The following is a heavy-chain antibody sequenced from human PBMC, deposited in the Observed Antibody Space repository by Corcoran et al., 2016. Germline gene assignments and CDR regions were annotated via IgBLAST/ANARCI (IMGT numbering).Heavy chain of an antibody. J-gene: IGHJ4*02. CDR1: GGSISSSSYY. CDR2: IYYSGST. Sequence: QLQLQESGPGLVKPSETLSLTCTVSGGSISSSSYYWGWIRQPPGKGLEWIGSIYYSGSTYYNPSLKSRVTISVDTSKNQFSLKLSSVTAAATAVYYCAREGIVVVPAAEEAVDYWGQGILVTVSS. CDR3: AREGIVVVPAAEEAVDY. D-gene: IGHD2-2*01. V-gene: IGHV4-39*07.